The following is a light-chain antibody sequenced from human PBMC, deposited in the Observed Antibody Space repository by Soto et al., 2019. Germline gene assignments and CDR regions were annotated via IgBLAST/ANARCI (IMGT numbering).Light chain of an antibody. Sequence: QSALTQPRSASGSPGQSVTISCTGTSSDVGGYNYVSWYQQHPGKAPKLMIYDVSKRPSGVPDRFSGSKSGNTASLTISGLQAEDEADYYCCSYAGSYTFPYVFGTGTQLTVL. CDR3: CSYAGSYTFPYV. J-gene: IGLJ1*01. CDR1: SSDVGGYNY. CDR2: DVS. V-gene: IGLV2-11*01.